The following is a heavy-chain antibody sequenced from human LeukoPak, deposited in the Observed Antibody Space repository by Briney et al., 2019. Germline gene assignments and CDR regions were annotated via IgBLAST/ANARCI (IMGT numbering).Heavy chain of an antibody. V-gene: IGHV1-2*02. CDR3: ARFLGGYCSSSSCHNFDF. CDR1: GYTFTSYG. CDR2: INPNSGAS. J-gene: IGHJ4*02. Sequence: ASVKVSCKASGYTFTSYGISWVRQAPGQGLEWMGWINPNSGASNYAQKFQGRVTMTRDTSISTAYMELSRLRTDDTAVYYCARFLGGYCSSSSCHNFDFWGQGTLVTVSS. D-gene: IGHD2-2*02.